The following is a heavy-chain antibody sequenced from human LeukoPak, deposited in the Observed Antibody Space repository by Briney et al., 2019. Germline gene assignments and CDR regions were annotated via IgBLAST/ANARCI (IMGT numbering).Heavy chain of an antibody. CDR3: ARGQGMITFGGVIVIPGGIDY. Sequence: ASVKVSCKASGGTFSSYAISWVRQAPGQGLEWMGGIIPIFGTANYAQKFQGRVTITADESTSTAYMELSSLRSEDTAVYYCARGQGMITFGGVIVIPGGIDYWGPGTLVTVSS. V-gene: IGHV1-69*13. CDR2: IIPIFGTA. CDR1: GGTFSSYA. J-gene: IGHJ4*02. D-gene: IGHD3-16*02.